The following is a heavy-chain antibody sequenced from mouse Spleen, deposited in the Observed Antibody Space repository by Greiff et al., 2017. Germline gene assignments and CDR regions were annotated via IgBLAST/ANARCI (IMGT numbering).Heavy chain of an antibody. CDR1: GFNIKDDC. CDR2: IDPENGDT. CDR3: SSGTGTALYAMDY. Sequence: VQLQQSGAELVRPGASVKLSCTASGFNIKDDCMHWVKQRPEQGLEWIGWIDPENGDTEYASKFQGKATITADTSSNTAYLQLSSLTSEDTAVYYCSSGTGTALYAMDYWGQGTSVTVSS. V-gene: IGHV14-4*01. D-gene: IGHD4-1*01. J-gene: IGHJ4*01.